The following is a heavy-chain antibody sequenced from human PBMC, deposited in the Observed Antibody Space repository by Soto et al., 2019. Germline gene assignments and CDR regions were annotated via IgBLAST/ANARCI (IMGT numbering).Heavy chain of an antibody. CDR3: TRDHYFDIDGYSPYFAS. V-gene: IGHV1-3*01. CDR2: ITAGNGNA. J-gene: IGHJ4*02. CDR1: GYMFTRYA. D-gene: IGHD3-22*01. Sequence: QVQLVQSGAEVKKPGASVKVSCKASGYMFTRYAVHWVRQAPGQRLEWMGWITAGNGNAKYSEKFQGRVTFTTDTSASTAYMDLSSLRSEDTAVYYCTRDHYFDIDGYSPYFASWGQGTLVTVSS.